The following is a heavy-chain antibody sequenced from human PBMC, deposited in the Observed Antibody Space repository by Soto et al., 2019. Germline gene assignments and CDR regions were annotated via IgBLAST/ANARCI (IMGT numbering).Heavy chain of an antibody. J-gene: IGHJ4*02. Sequence: QVQLVQSGAEVKKPGSSVKVSCKASGGTFSSYAISWVRQAPGQGLEWMGGIIPIFGTANYAQKFQGRVTITADEATSTAYMELSSLISEDTAGYYCARSRVATITWSLDYWGQGTLVTVSS. CDR2: IIPIFGTA. V-gene: IGHV1-69*12. CDR3: ARSRVATITWSLDY. CDR1: GGTFSSYA. D-gene: IGHD5-12*01.